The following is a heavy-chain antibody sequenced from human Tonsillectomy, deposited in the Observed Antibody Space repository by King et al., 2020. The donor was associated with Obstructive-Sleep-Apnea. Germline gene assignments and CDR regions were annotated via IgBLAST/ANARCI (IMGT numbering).Heavy chain of an antibody. J-gene: IGHJ4*02. CDR3: ARAPETGHYVPFDY. CDR2: ISPYDGDR. CDR1: GYRFTTYG. Sequence: QVQLVESGAEVKKPGASVRVSCKTSGYRFTTYGVGWVRQAPGQGLEWMGWISPYDGDRKYAQKLQGRVTMTTDTSTNTAYMERRRLRPDDTSVYHCARAPETGHYVPFDYWGQGTLVTVSS. V-gene: IGHV1-18*01. D-gene: IGHD4-17*01.